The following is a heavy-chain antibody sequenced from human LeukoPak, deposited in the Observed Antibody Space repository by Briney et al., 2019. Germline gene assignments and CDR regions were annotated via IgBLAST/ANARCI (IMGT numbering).Heavy chain of an antibody. CDR3: TTAVGTDFYDYGLDA. CDR2: IRSKANTYAT. J-gene: IGHJ6*02. CDR1: GFTFSGSA. D-gene: IGHD6-13*01. V-gene: IGHV3-73*01. Sequence: GGSLKLSCAASGFTFSGSAMHWVRQASGKGLEWVGRIRSKANTYATAYAASVKGRFTISRDDSKNTAYLQLNSLKTEDTAVYYCTTAVGTDFYDYGLDAWGQGTTVSVPS.